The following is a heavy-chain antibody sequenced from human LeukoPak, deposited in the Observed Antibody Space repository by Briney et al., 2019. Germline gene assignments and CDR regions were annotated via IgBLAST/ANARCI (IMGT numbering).Heavy chain of an antibody. CDR3: AREEVNGYSSLVRVLNWFDP. CDR2: INPNSGGT. J-gene: IGHJ5*02. V-gene: IGHV1-2*02. Sequence: GASVKVSCKASGYTFTGYYMHWVRQAPGQGLEWMGWINPNSGGTNYAQKFQGRVTMTRDTSISTAYMELSRLRSDNTAVYYCAREEVNGYSSLVRVLNWFDPWGQGTLVTVSS. D-gene: IGHD6-6*01. CDR1: GYTFTGYY.